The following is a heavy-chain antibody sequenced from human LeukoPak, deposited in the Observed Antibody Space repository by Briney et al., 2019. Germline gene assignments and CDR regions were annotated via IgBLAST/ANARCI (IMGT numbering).Heavy chain of an antibody. CDR1: GGSFSGYY. D-gene: IGHD5-18*01. J-gene: IGHJ4*02. CDR2: INHSGST. V-gene: IGHV4-34*01. Sequence: SETLSLTCAVYGGSFSGYYWGWIRQPPGKGLEWIGEINHSGSTNYNPSLKSRVTISVDTSKNQFSLKLSSVTAADTAVYYCARMLPGYSYGWGYFDYWGQGTLVTVSS. CDR3: ARMLPGYSYGWGYFDY.